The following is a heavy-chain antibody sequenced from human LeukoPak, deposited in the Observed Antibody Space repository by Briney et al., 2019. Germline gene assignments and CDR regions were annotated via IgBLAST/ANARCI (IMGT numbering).Heavy chain of an antibody. V-gene: IGHV3-23*01. CDR2: ISGSGGST. D-gene: IGHD3-22*01. Sequence: GGSLRLSCAASGFTFSSYWMNWARQAPGKGLEWVSAISGSGGSTYYADSVKGRFTISRDNSKNTLYLQMNSLRAEDTAVYYCAKVPYYYDSSGYDYWGQGTLVTVSS. J-gene: IGHJ4*02. CDR3: AKVPYYYDSSGYDY. CDR1: GFTFSSYW.